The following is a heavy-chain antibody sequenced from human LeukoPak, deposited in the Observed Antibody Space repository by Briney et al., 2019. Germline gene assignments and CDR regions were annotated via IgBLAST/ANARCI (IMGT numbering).Heavy chain of an antibody. J-gene: IGHJ3*02. CDR2: IYYSGST. CDR1: GGSISSYY. V-gene: IGHV4-59*01. Sequence: SETLSPTCTVSGGSISSYYWSWIRQPPGKGLEWIGYIYYSGSTNYNPSLKSRVTISVDTSKNQFSLKLSSVTAADTAVYYCARARYVNSFYAFDIWGQGTLVTVSS. CDR3: ARARYVNSFYAFDI. D-gene: IGHD3-9*01.